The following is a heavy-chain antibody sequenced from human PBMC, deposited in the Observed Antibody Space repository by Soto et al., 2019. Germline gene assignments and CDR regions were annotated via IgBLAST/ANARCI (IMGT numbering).Heavy chain of an antibody. CDR3: ARRWGAAFDY. CDR1: GGSFSGYY. V-gene: IGHV4-59*08. D-gene: IGHD1-26*01. CDR2: IYYSGST. Sequence: PSETLSLTCAVYGGSFSGYYWSWIRQPPGKGLEWIGYIYYSGSTNYNPSLKSRVTISVDTSNNQFSLKLSSVTAADTAVYYCARRWGAAFDYWGQGTLVTVS. J-gene: IGHJ4*02.